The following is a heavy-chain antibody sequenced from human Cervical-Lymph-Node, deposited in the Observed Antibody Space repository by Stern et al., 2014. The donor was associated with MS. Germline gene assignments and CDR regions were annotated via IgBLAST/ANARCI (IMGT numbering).Heavy chain of an antibody. Sequence: QVQLVQSGGEVKKPGASVKVSCKASDYTFTTYGIACVRQAPGQGLEWMGWISPYNGNTAYAQKFQVRVTMTTELSTTTAYMEVRSLTTDDTAVYYCARGLCSSISCYSYYYNFGLDVWGQGTTVTVSS. CDR1: DYTFTTYG. J-gene: IGHJ6*02. CDR3: ARGLCSSISCYSYYYNFGLDV. CDR2: ISPYNGNT. D-gene: IGHD2-2*01. V-gene: IGHV1-18*01.